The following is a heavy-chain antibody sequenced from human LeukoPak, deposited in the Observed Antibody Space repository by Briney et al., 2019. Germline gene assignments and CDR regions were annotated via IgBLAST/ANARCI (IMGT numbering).Heavy chain of an antibody. Sequence: SSETLSLTCTVSGGSISSYYWSWVRQAPGKGLEWVANIKQDGSEKYYVDSVKGRFTISRDNAKNSLYLQMNSRRAEDTAVYYCARDRSVYGSGSLGHNHWGQGTLVTVSS. CDR1: GGSISSYY. V-gene: IGHV3-7*01. D-gene: IGHD3-10*01. J-gene: IGHJ4*02. CDR2: IKQDGSEK. CDR3: ARDRSVYGSGSLGHNH.